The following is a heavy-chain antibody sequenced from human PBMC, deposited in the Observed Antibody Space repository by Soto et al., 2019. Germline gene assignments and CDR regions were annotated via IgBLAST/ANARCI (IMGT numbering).Heavy chain of an antibody. J-gene: IGHJ4*02. Sequence: QVQLQQWGAGLLKPSETLSLTCAVYGGSFSGYYWSWIRQPPGKGLEWIGEINHSGSTNYNPSLKSRVTITEDTSTTQFSLKLSSVTAADTAVYYCARGAAVAARPPVYFDYWGQGTLVTVSS. CDR2: INHSGST. CDR1: GGSFSGYY. D-gene: IGHD6-6*01. CDR3: ARGAAVAARPPVYFDY. V-gene: IGHV4-34*01.